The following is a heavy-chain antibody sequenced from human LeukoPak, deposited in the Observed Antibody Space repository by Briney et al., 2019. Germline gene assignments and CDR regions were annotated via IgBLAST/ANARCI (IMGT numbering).Heavy chain of an antibody. CDR3: ARSQAVAGTPYYYYGMDV. CDR2: IWYDGSNK. CDR1: GFTFSSYS. Sequence: GGSLRLSCAASGFTFSSYSMNWVRQAPGKGLEWVAVIWYDGSNKYYADSVKGRFTISRDNSKNTLYLQMNSLRAEDTAVYYCARSQAVAGTPYYYYGMDVWGQGTTVTVSS. D-gene: IGHD6-19*01. J-gene: IGHJ6*02. V-gene: IGHV3-33*08.